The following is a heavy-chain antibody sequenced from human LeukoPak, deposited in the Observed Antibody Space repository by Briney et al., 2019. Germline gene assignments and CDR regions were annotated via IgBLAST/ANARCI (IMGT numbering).Heavy chain of an antibody. CDR2: IWYDGSNK. CDR3: AKFLPTHIVVANYYFDY. CDR1: GFTFSSYG. J-gene: IGHJ4*02. V-gene: IGHV3-33*06. D-gene: IGHD2-21*01. Sequence: GGSLRLSCAASGFTFSSYGMHWVRQAPGKGLEWVAVIWYDGSNKYYADSVKGRFTISRDNSKNTLYLQMNSLRAEDTAVYYCAKFLPTHIVVANYYFDYWGQGTLVTVSS.